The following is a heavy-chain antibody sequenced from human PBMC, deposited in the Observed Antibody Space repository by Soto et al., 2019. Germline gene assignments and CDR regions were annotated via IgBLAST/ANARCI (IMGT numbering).Heavy chain of an antibody. D-gene: IGHD3-3*01. J-gene: IGHJ6*02. CDR1: GGTFSSYA. Sequence: SVKVSCKASGGTFSSYAISWVRQAPGQGLEWMGGIIPIFGTANYAQKFQGRVTMTADESTSTAYMELSSLRSEDTAVYYCAREYTIWAHATYYYYGMDVWGQGTTVTVSS. V-gene: IGHV1-69*13. CDR2: IIPIFGTA. CDR3: AREYTIWAHATYYYYGMDV.